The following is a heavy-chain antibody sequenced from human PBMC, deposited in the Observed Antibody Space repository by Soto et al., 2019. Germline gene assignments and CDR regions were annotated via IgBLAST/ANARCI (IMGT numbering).Heavy chain of an antibody. Sequence: QVQLVESGGGLVKPGGSLRLSCAASGFTFSDYYMTWIRQAPGKGLEWISFISNAGNYIKYADSVKGRFTISRDNAKHELYLEMTSLRAVYSGLYCCARDGGNGDYFFDDWGQGTLVTVSS. V-gene: IGHV3-11*06. J-gene: IGHJ4*02. D-gene: IGHD4-17*01. CDR3: ARDGGNGDYFFDD. CDR2: ISNAGNYI. CDR1: GFTFSDYY.